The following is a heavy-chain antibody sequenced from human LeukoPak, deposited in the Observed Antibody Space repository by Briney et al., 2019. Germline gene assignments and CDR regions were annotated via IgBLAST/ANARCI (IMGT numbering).Heavy chain of an antibody. J-gene: IGHJ4*02. CDR2: INPNSGGT. D-gene: IGHD5-18*01. CDR3: ARDRSHRYSYGLTFDY. CDR1: GYTFTGYY. Sequence: EASVKVSCKASGYTFTGYYMHWVRQAPGQGLEWMGWINPNSGGTNYAQKFQGGVTMTRDTSISTAYMELSRLRSDDTAVYYCARDRSHRYSYGLTFDYWGQGTLVTVSS. V-gene: IGHV1-2*02.